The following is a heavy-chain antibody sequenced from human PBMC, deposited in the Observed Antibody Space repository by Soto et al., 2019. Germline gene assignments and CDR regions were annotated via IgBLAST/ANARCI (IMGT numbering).Heavy chain of an antibody. CDR3: AREGSLGLDV. CDR1: GFIFSSFW. Sequence: EVRLEEAGGGFVQPGGSLRVYCSGSGFIFSSFWIHWVRQGPGKGLEWVSRINGDGASLAYADSVKGRFSISRDNVKNTRHLQINSLGADDTAVYFCAREGSLGLDVWGRGTTVTVSS. V-gene: IGHV3-74*03. D-gene: IGHD3-10*01. J-gene: IGHJ6*02. CDR2: INGDGASL.